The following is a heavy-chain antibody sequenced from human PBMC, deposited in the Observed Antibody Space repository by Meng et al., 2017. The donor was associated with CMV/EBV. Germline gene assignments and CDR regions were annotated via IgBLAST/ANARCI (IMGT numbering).Heavy chain of an antibody. V-gene: IGHV3-53*01. CDR3: ARDGGYDSSGNRMGTFDY. J-gene: IGHJ4*02. D-gene: IGHD3-22*01. CDR2: IYSGGST. CDR1: GFTVSSNY. Sequence: GESLKISCAASGFTVSSNYVNWVRQAPGKGLEWVSVIYSGGSTYYADSVKGRFTISRDNAKNSLYLQMNSLRAEDTAVYYCARDGGYDSSGNRMGTFDYWGQGTLVTVSS.